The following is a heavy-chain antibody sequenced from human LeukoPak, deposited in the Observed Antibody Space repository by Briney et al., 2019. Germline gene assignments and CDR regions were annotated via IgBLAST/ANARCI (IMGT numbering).Heavy chain of an antibody. CDR1: GGSISSSSYY. V-gene: IGHV4-39*01. CDR3: GGYSFYYFDY. J-gene: IGHJ4*02. D-gene: IGHD6-25*01. Sequence: PSETLSLTCTVSGGSISSSSYYWGWIRQPPGKGLEWIGSIYYRGSTYYNPSLKSRVTISVDTSKNQFSLKLSSVTAADTAVYFCGGYSFYYFDYWGQGTLVTVSS. CDR2: IYYRGST.